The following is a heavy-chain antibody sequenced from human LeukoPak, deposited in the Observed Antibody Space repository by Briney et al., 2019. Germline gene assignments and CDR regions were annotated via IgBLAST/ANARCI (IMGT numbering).Heavy chain of an antibody. CDR2: IYYSGST. CDR3: ARHLDWDRYYYYYMDV. J-gene: IGHJ6*03. CDR1: GGSISSSSYY. Sequence: PSETLSLTCTVSGGSISSSSYYWGWIRQPPGKGLEWIGSIYYSGSTYYNPSLKSRVTISVDTSKNQFSLKLSSVTAADTAVYYCARHLDWDRYYYYYMDVWGKGTTVTISS. D-gene: IGHD3/OR15-3a*01. V-gene: IGHV4-39*01.